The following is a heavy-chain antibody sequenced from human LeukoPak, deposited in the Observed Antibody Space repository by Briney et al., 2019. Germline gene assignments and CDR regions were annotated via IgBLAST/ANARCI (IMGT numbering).Heavy chain of an antibody. CDR1: GLTFSRYW. Sequence: GGSLRLSCAASGLTFSRYWVQWVRHAPGKGLVWVSRINSDGSSTIYADSVKGRFTISRDNAKNTLYLQMNSLRAEDTAVYYCARVPGKYYFDYWGQGTLVTVSS. CDR2: INSDGSST. CDR3: ARVPGKYYFDY. V-gene: IGHV3-74*01. D-gene: IGHD1-1*01. J-gene: IGHJ4*02.